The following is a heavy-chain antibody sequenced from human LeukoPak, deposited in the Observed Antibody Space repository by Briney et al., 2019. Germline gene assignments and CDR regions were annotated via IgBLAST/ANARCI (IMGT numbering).Heavy chain of an antibody. J-gene: IGHJ4*02. CDR2: IIPIFGTA. CDR3: ARDSGLGYSGYDLAW. V-gene: IGHV1-69*13. D-gene: IGHD5-12*01. Sequence: SVKVSCKASGGTFSSYAISWVRQAPGHGLEWMGGIIPIFGTANYAQKFQGRVTITADESTSTAYMELSSLRSEDTAVYYCARDSGLGYSGYDLAWWGQGTLVTVSS. CDR1: GGTFSSYA.